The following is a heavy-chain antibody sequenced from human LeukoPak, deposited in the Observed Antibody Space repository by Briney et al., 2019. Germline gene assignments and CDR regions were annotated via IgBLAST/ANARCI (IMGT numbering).Heavy chain of an antibody. CDR1: GYTFTSYY. D-gene: IGHD3-3*01. J-gene: IGHJ4*02. Sequence: ASVKVSCKASGYTFTSYYMHWVRQAPGQGLEWMGWISAYNGNTNYAQKLQGRVTMTTDTSTSTAYMELRSLRSDDTAVYYCARDTIFGVVNFDYWGQGTLVTVSS. CDR3: ARDTIFGVVNFDY. V-gene: IGHV1-18*04. CDR2: ISAYNGNT.